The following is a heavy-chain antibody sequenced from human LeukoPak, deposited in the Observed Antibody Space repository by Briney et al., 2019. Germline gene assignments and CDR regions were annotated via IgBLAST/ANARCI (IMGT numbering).Heavy chain of an antibody. D-gene: IGHD1-1*01. CDR2: INPNSGGT. V-gene: IGHV1-2*02. J-gene: IGHJ6*02. CDR1: GYTFTGYY. Sequence: GASVKVSCKASGYTFTGYYMHWVRQAPGRGREWMGWINPNSGGTNYAQKFQGRVTMTRDTSISTAYMELSRLRSDDTAVYYCARDGLEATGMDVWGQGTTVTVSS. CDR3: ARDGLEATGMDV.